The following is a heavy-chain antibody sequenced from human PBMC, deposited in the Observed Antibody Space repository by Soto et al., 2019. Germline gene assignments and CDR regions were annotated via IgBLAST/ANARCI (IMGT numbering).Heavy chain of an antibody. J-gene: IGHJ6*02. V-gene: IGHV4-39*01. CDR3: ARLHGYCISSSCHGHYAMDV. CDR1: SAPVSSSTYT. Sequence: QLQLQESGPGLVKPSETLSLTCTVSSAPVSSSTYTWGWIRQPPGKGLEWIGSIYYSGSTYYNPSLKGRVTESVDTYKNRCSLKVTSGTAADTAVYYCARLHGYCISSSCHGHYAMDVWGQGTTVTVSS. CDR2: IYYSGST. D-gene: IGHD2-2*01.